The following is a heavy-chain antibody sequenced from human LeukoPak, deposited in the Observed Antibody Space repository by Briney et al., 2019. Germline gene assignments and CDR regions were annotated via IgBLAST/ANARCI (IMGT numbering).Heavy chain of an antibody. Sequence: SETLSLTCSVYGGSFSGYSWSWIRQPPGKGPEWIGEINHTGSTNYNPSLKSRVTISVDTSKNPFSLKLSPGTAAGTAVYYCPRGTRYSYCYHYGGQGNLVRVSS. CDR1: GGSFSGYS. CDR2: INHTGST. J-gene: IGHJ4*02. V-gene: IGHV4-34*01. CDR3: PRGTRYSYCYHY. D-gene: IGHD5-18*01.